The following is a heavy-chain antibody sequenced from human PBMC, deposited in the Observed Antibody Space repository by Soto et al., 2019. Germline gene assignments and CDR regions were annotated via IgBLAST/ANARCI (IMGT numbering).Heavy chain of an antibody. CDR1: GFTFSSYA. CDR3: SKDLFPDTAMVGGSFDI. D-gene: IGHD5-18*01. Sequence: PGGSLRLPCAASGFTFSSYAMSWVRQAPGKGLEWVSAISGSGGSTYYADSVKGRFTISRDNSKNTLYLQMNSLRAEDTAVYYCSKDLFPDTAMVGGSFDIWGQGTMVTVSS. CDR2: ISGSGGST. J-gene: IGHJ3*02. V-gene: IGHV3-23*01.